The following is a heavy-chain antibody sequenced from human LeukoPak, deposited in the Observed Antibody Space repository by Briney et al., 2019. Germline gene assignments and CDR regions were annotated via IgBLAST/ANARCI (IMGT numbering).Heavy chain of an antibody. CDR2: ISGSGGST. CDR1: GFTFSSYG. Sequence: GGSLRLSCAASGFTFSSYGMSWVRQAPGKGLEWVSAISGSGGSTYYADSVKGRFTISRDNSKNTLYLQMNSLRAEDTAVYYCAKDFPQAPQDYYDSICYFDYWGQGTLVTVSS. CDR3: AKDFPQAPQDYYDSICYFDY. J-gene: IGHJ4*02. D-gene: IGHD3-22*01. V-gene: IGHV3-23*01.